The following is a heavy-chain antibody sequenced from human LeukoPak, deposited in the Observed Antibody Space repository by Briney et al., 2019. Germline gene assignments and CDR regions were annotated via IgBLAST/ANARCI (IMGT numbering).Heavy chain of an antibody. CDR2: IALDGSRK. Sequence: GGSLRLSCAASGFTFSHHHIHWVRQAPGKGLEWVTVIALDGSRKIYADSVKGRFAISRDNSKNTVSLQMNSLGVEDTAVYYCARDQGDASGWFFDYWGQGARVIVSS. V-gene: IGHV3-30*03. D-gene: IGHD6-19*01. CDR1: GFTFSHHH. J-gene: IGHJ4*02. CDR3: ARDQGDASGWFFDY.